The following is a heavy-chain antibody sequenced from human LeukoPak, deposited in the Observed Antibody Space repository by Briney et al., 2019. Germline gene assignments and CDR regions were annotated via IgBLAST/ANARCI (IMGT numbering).Heavy chain of an antibody. J-gene: IGHJ4*02. Sequence: ASVKVSCKASGYTFTSYYMHWVRQAPGQGLEWMGIINPSGGSTSYAQKFQGRVTMTTDTSTSTAYMELRSLRSDDTAVYYCARARYPRYFDWYFDYWGQGTLVTVSS. CDR2: INPSGGST. D-gene: IGHD3-9*01. V-gene: IGHV1-46*01. CDR1: GYTFTSYY. CDR3: ARARYPRYFDWYFDY.